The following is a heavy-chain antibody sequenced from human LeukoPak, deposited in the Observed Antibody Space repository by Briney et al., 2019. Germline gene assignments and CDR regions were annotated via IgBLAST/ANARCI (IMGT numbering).Heavy chain of an antibody. CDR1: GFTFSNAW. V-gene: IGHV3-15*01. CDR2: VNSKRDAGTI. Sequence: GGTLRLSCAASGFTFSNAWMTWVRQAPGKGLEWVARVNSKRDAGTIDSAATVKARFTISRDDSKATLHLQMTTLETEDAAVYYCTTVGSAWNFDYWGEGTPVTVSS. J-gene: IGHJ4*02. D-gene: IGHD6-25*01. CDR3: TTVGSAWNFDY.